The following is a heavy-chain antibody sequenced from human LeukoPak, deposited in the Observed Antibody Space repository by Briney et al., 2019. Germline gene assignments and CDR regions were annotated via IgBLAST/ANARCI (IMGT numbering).Heavy chain of an antibody. V-gene: IGHV3-23*01. CDR1: GFPFSSHA. CDR2: ISNGKT. D-gene: IGHD2-21*02. CDR3: VREAGYCASVCLKSNWFDP. Sequence: GGSLRLSCAASGFPFSSHAMSWVRQPPGKGLEWVSAISNGKTYYADSVRGRFTISRDDSKNTVSLQMNSLRDEDTALYHCVREAGYCASVCLKSNWFDPWGQGTLVTVSS. J-gene: IGHJ5*02.